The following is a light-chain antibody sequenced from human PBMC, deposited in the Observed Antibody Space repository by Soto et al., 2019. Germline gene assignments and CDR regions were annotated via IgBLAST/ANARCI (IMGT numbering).Light chain of an antibody. J-gene: IGKJ5*01. CDR1: QSVSSTH. Sequence: EIVLTQSPGTLSLSPVERATLSCRASQSVSSTHLAWYQQKHGQAPRLLIYGATSRATGKPDRFSGSGSGTDFTLTISRLEPEDFAVYYCQQYGDSPITFGQGTRLEIQ. CDR2: GAT. V-gene: IGKV3-20*01. CDR3: QQYGDSPIT.